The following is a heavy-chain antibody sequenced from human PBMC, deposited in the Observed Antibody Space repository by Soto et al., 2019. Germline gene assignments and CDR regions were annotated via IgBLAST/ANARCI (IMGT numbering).Heavy chain of an antibody. CDR1: GYSISSGYY. Sequence: SETLSLTCAVSGYSISSGYYWGWIRQPPGKGLEWIGSIYHSGSTYYNPSLKSRVTISVDTSKNQFSLKLSSVTAADTAVYYCATSIVEAARGWFYPCGQRTAVTVS. CDR3: ATSIVEAARGWFYP. D-gene: IGHD1-26*01. V-gene: IGHV4-38-2*01. CDR2: IYHSGST. J-gene: IGHJ5*02.